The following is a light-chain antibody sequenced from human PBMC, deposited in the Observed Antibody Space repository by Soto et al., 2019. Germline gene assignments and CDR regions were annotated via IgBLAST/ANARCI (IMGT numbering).Light chain of an antibody. CDR3: QHRNIWPPVT. CDR1: PSVANF. J-gene: IGKJ5*01. Sequence: EIVLTQSPAPLSLSPWERATLSCRASPSVANFVAWYQQKPGQAARPLMYGAFNRATGIPARFSGSGSGTDFTLTISSLEPEDSAVYYCQHRNIWPPVTFGHGTRLEIK. V-gene: IGKV3-11*01. CDR2: GAF.